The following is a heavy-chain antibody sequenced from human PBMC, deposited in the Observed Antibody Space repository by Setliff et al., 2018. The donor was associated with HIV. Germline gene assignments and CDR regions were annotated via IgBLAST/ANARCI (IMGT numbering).Heavy chain of an antibody. J-gene: IGHJ6*03. Sequence: GASVKVSCKASGGTVSSYAINWVRQAPGQGLEWMGGIIPIFGPANYAQKFQDRVTITTDESTSTAYMELSSLKSEDTAIYYCARVLTRDSSTTWYHYYHYMDVWGKGTTVTVSS. CDR2: IIPIFGPA. CDR3: ARVLTRDSSTTWYHYYHYMDV. D-gene: IGHD6-13*01. CDR1: GGTVSSYA. V-gene: IGHV1-69*05.